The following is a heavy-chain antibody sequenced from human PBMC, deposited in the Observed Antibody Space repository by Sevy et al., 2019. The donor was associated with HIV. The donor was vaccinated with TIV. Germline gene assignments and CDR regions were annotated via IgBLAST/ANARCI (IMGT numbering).Heavy chain of an antibody. Sequence: SETLSLTCTVSGYSISSGFYWGWIRQPPGKGLEWIVLMSHNAGIYHNSSLQSRVTMSMDTSKNQFSLELTSVTAADTALYYCARLGIALAGYFDHRGPGALVTVSS. CDR2: MSHNAGI. CDR3: ARLGIALAGYFDH. CDR1: GYSISSGFY. J-gene: IGHJ4*02. V-gene: IGHV4-38-2*02. D-gene: IGHD6-19*01.